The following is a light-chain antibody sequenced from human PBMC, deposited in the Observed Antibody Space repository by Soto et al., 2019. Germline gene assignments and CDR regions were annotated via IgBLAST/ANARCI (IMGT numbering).Light chain of an antibody. CDR3: SSYTSSSTYV. CDR2: EVS. J-gene: IGLJ1*01. CDR1: SSDVGGYNY. V-gene: IGLV2-14*01. Sequence: QSALTQPASVSGSPGQSITISCTGTSSDVGGYNYVSWYQQYPGKAPKLMIYEVSNRPSGVSNRFSGSKSGNTASLTISGLQAEDEADYYCSSYTSSSTYVFGAGTRSPS.